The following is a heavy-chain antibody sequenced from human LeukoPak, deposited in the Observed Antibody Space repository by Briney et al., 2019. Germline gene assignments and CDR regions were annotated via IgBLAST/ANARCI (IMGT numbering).Heavy chain of an antibody. CDR2: IGGSGAGT. J-gene: IGHJ4*02. D-gene: IGHD5-18*01. V-gene: IGHV3-23*01. CDR3: AKNGGDSYGTGHFDS. CDR1: GFTFSSYA. Sequence: GSLRLSCAASGFTFSSYAMTWVRQAPGKGLEWVSAIGGSGAGTYYADSVKGRFTISRDNSKNTLYLQLNSLRVEDTAVYYCAKNGGDSYGTGHFDSWGQGTLVTVSS.